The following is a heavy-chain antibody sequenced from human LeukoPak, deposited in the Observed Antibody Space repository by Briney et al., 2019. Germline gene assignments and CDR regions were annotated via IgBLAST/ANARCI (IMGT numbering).Heavy chain of an antibody. V-gene: IGHV3-64*01. D-gene: IGHD3-3*01. Sequence: GGSLRLSCAASGFTFSSYAMHWVRQAPGKGLEYVSAISSNGGSTYYANSVKGRFTISRDNSKNTLYLQMGSLRAGDMAVYYCARVLEIYAVPETSGYWGQGTLVTVSS. CDR3: ARVLEIYAVPETSGY. CDR2: ISSNGGST. CDR1: GFTFSSYA. J-gene: IGHJ4*02.